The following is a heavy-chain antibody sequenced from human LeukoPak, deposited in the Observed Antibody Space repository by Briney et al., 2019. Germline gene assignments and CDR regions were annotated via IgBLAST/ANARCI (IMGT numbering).Heavy chain of an antibody. CDR2: ISGGGEDT. D-gene: IGHD1-1*01. V-gene: IGHV3-23*01. Sequence: GRSLRLSCAASGFSFSTYAMHWVRQAPGKGLEWVSAISGGGEDTYYPDSVKGRFTISRDNSKNTLYLQMNSLRAEDTAIYYCAKPRAMTTGVGRYFDLWGRGTLVTVSS. CDR3: AKPRAMTTGVGRYFDL. J-gene: IGHJ2*01. CDR1: GFSFSTYA.